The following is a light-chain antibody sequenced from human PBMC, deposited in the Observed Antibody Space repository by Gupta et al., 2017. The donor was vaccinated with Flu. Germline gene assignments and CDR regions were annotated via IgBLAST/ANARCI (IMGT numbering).Light chain of an antibody. V-gene: IGLV2-23*01. J-gene: IGLJ1*01. CDR2: EDR. CDR3: CSLAGSATYV. Sequence: QSALTQPASVSGSPGQSITLSCTGTSSNIGSYNVVSWYQHHPGKAPKLIIFEDRKRPSGVSNRFSGSKSGNTASLTISGLQAEDESDYYCCSLAGSATYVFGTGTTVTVL. CDR1: SSNIGSYNV.